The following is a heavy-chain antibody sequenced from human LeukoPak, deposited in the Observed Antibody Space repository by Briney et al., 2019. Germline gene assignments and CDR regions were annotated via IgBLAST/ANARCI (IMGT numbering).Heavy chain of an antibody. D-gene: IGHD6-19*01. CDR3: ARGSSGWSKQRFDY. CDR2: IYYSGST. Sequence: PSETLSLTCTVSGGSISSSSYYWGWIRQPPGKGLEWIGSIYYSGSTYYNPSLKSRVTISVDKSKNQFSLKLSSVTAADTAVYYCARGSSGWSKQRFDYWGQGTLVTVSS. V-gene: IGHV4-39*07. J-gene: IGHJ4*02. CDR1: GGSISSSSYY.